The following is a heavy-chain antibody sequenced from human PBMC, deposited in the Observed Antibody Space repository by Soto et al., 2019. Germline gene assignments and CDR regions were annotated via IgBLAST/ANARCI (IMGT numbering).Heavy chain of an antibody. Sequence: GGSLRLSCAVSGFTFSSYAVSWVRQAPGKGLEWVSSISGSGGSTYYADSVKGRFTISRDNSKNTLYLQINNLRAEDTAVYYCAKDGCSSTSCYMDVWGKGTTVTVSS. CDR1: GFTFSSYA. CDR2: ISGSGGST. D-gene: IGHD2-2*01. J-gene: IGHJ6*03. CDR3: AKDGCSSTSCYMDV. V-gene: IGHV3-23*01.